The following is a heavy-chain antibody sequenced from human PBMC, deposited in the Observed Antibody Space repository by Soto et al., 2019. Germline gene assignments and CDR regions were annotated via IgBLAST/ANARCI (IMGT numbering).Heavy chain of an antibody. CDR2: IYSGGST. D-gene: IGHD6-6*01. Sequence: GGSLRLSXADSGVTVSSNYMSWVRQSPGKGLEWVSVIYSGGSTYYADSVKGRFTISRDNSKNTLYLQMNRLRAEDTAVYYCASLRIAARPFDYWGQGTLVTVSS. J-gene: IGHJ4*02. V-gene: IGHV3-53*01. CDR1: GVTVSSNY. CDR3: ASLRIAARPFDY.